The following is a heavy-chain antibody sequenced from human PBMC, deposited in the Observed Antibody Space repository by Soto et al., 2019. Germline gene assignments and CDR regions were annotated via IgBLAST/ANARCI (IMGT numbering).Heavy chain of an antibody. Sequence: ASVKVSCKTSGYTFTTYAMHWVRQAPGQRLEWMGWINAGNGNTKYSQKFQGRVTITRDTSASTAYMELSSLRSEDTAVYYCARLDGYNQAFDYWGQGTLVTVSS. CDR2: INAGNGNT. D-gene: IGHD5-12*01. CDR3: ARLDGYNQAFDY. V-gene: IGHV1-3*01. CDR1: GYTFTTYA. J-gene: IGHJ4*02.